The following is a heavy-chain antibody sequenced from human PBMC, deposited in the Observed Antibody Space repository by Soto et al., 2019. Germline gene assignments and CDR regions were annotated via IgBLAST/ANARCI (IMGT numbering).Heavy chain of an antibody. CDR1: GFTVSSNY. J-gene: IGHJ6*02. D-gene: IGHD1-1*01. Sequence: EVQLVESGGGLIQPGGSLRLSCAASGFTVSSNYMSWVRQAPGKGLEWVSVIYSGGSTYYADSVKGRFTISRDNSKNTLYLQMNSLRAEDTAVYYCVRGRYDPFYYYYYGMDVWGQGTTVTVSS. CDR2: IYSGGST. V-gene: IGHV3-53*01. CDR3: VRGRYDPFYYYYYGMDV.